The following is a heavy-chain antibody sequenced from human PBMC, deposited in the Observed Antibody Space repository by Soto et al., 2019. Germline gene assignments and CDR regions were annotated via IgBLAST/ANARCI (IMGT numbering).Heavy chain of an antibody. CDR1: GGSISSGGYY. J-gene: IGHJ4*02. V-gene: IGHV4-31*03. D-gene: IGHD1-1*01. CDR3: ARAITTKAFFDY. Sequence: SETLSLTCTVSGGSISSGGYYWSWIRQYPGKGLEWIGYIYYSGTTHYNPSLKSRLTMSVDTSSNHFSLKLSSVTAADTAVYYCARAITTKAFFDYWGQGILVTVSS. CDR2: IYYSGTT.